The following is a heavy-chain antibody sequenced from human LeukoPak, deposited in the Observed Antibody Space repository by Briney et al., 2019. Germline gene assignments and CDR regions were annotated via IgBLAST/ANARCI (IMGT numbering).Heavy chain of an antibody. D-gene: IGHD3-22*01. CDR3: ARDYYDSSGYYYGWFDP. V-gene: IGHV1-69*01. CDR2: IIPIFGTA. Sequence: SVKVSCKASGGTFSIYAISWVRQAPGQGLEWMGGIIPIFGTANYAQKFQGRVTITADESTSTAYMELSSLRSEDTAVYYCARDYYDSSGYYYGWFDPWGQGTLVTVSS. CDR1: GGTFSIYA. J-gene: IGHJ5*02.